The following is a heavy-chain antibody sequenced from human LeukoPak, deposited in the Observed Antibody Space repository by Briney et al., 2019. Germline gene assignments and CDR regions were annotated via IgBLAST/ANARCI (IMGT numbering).Heavy chain of an antibody. J-gene: IGHJ6*02. CDR3: QRGMDGYYDFWSGYPRGPSNYYYYYGMDV. Sequence: TPSETLSLTCTVAGGSISSYYWSWIRQPPGKGLEWIGYIYYSGRTNYNPSLKSRVTISVATSENQFALKLSSVTAADTDVYYCQRGMDGYYDFWSGYPRGPSNYYYYYGMDVWGQGTTVTVSS. CDR2: IYYSGRT. V-gene: IGHV4-59*01. D-gene: IGHD3-3*01. CDR1: GGSISSYY.